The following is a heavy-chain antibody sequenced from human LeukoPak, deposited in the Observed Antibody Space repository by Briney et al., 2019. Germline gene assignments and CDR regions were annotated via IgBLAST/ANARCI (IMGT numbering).Heavy chain of an antibody. CDR3: ARDIGDGMDV. J-gene: IGHJ6*02. CDR2: INPSGGST. Sequence: ASVKVYCKAYGYTFTSYHMHMEPQAHGQGIEWMGIINPSGGSTDYAQKFQGRVTMTRDTSTSTVYMELSSLRSEDTAVYYCARDIGDGMDVWGQGTTVTVSS. V-gene: IGHV1-46*01. CDR1: GYTFTSYH.